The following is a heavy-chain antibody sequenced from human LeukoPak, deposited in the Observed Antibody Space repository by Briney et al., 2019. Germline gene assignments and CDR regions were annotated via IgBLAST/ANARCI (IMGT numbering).Heavy chain of an antibody. CDR3: ARQMTSTRLFDS. CDR2: IGSDGTKK. CDR1: GFTLSDYP. J-gene: IGHJ4*02. D-gene: IGHD5/OR15-5a*01. V-gene: IGHV3-30*04. Sequence: PGRSLRLSCVASGFTLSDYPFDWVRQSPDKGLEWVALIGSDGTKKYYADSVQGRFTVSIENSKNTLFLQMNTLRADDTAVYFCARQMTSTRLFDSWGQGTLVTVSS.